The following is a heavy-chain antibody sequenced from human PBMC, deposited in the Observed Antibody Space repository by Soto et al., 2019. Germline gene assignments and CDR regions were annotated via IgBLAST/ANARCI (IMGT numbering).Heavy chain of an antibody. CDR3: ARKDSSGWWGYYYYGMDV. J-gene: IGHJ6*02. CDR2: ISAYNGNT. CDR1: GYTFTSYG. D-gene: IGHD6-19*01. Sequence: ASVKVSCKASGYTFTSYGISWVRQAPGQGLEWMGWISAYNGNTNYAQKLQGRVTMTTDTSTSTAYMELRSLRSDDTAVYYCARKDSSGWWGYYYYGMDVWGQGTTVTSP. V-gene: IGHV1-18*01.